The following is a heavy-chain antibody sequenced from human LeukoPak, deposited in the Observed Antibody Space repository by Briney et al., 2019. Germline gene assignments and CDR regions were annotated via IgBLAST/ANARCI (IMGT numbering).Heavy chain of an antibody. CDR1: GGSISSGDYY. CDR2: IYYSGSA. Sequence: PSETLSLTCTVSGGSISSGDYYWSWIRQPPGTGLEWIGYIYYSGSAYYNPSLKSRVTISVDTSKNQFSLKLSSVTAADTAVYYCARDHYYDSSGTRNFDYWGQGTLVTVSS. V-gene: IGHV4-30-4*08. J-gene: IGHJ4*02. D-gene: IGHD3-22*01. CDR3: ARDHYYDSSGTRNFDY.